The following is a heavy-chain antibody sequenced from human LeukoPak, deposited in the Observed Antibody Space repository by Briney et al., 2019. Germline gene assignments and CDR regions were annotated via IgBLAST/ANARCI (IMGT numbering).Heavy chain of an antibody. Sequence: GGSLRLSCAASGFTFSSYAMSWVRQAPGKGLEWVSGISSSGGSTYYADSVKGRFTISRDNSKDTLFLQMHSLRPGDTAVYYCVREDTPATANYWGQGTLVTISS. CDR3: VREDTPATANY. J-gene: IGHJ4*02. D-gene: IGHD2-21*02. CDR2: ISSSGGST. CDR1: GFTFSSYA. V-gene: IGHV3-23*01.